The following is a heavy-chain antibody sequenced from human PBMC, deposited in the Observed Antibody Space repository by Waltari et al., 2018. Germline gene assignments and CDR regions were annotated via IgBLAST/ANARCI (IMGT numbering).Heavy chain of an antibody. CDR1: FCSIIIILYY. Sequence: LSLTCTVSFCSIIIILYYLCFILHPPLKGLEWIGSIYYSGSTYYNPSLKSRGKISVDTSKNQFSLKLSSVTAADTAVYYCARFFHSSSDIEYWGQGTLVNV. J-gene: IGHJ4*02. D-gene: IGHD6-6*01. V-gene: IGHV4-39*07. CDR2: IYYSGST. CDR3: ARFFHSSSDIEY.